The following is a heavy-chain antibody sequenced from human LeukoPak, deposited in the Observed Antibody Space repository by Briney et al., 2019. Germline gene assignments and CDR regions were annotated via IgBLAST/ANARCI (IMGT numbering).Heavy chain of an antibody. CDR3: AKDSVAVPAARGFGSRRVFDY. V-gene: IGHV3-23*01. Sequence: GGSLRLSCAASGFTFSSYAMSWVRQAPGKGLEWVSAISGSGGSTYYADSVKGRCTISRDNSKNTLYLQMNSLRAEDTAVYYCAKDSVAVPAARGFGSRRVFDYWGQGTLVTVSS. J-gene: IGHJ4*02. CDR1: GFTFSSYA. D-gene: IGHD2-2*01. CDR2: ISGSGGST.